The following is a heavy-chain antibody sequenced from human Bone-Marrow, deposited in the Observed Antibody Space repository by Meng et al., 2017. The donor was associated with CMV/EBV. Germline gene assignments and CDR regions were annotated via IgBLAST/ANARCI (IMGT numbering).Heavy chain of an antibody. D-gene: IGHD3-3*01. Sequence: SETLSLTCTVSGYSISSGYYWGWIRQPPGKGLEWIGSIYHSGSTYYNPSLKSRVTISVDTSKNQFSLKLSSVTAADTAVYYCARDYPEDFWSALDAFDIWGQGTMVTVSS. CDR2: IYHSGST. CDR1: GYSISSGYY. J-gene: IGHJ3*02. V-gene: IGHV4-38-2*02. CDR3: ARDYPEDFWSALDAFDI.